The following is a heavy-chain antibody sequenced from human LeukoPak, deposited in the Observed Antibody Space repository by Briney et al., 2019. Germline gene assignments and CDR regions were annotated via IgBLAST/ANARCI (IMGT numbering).Heavy chain of an antibody. Sequence: GGSLRLSCAASGFTFNNYAMSWVRQAPGKGLKWVSALTGSGGNTYYADSVKGRFTISRDNSKNTLYLQMNSLRAEDTAVYYCAKGYRDFDFWGQGTLVTVSS. D-gene: IGHD2-2*01. V-gene: IGHV3-23*01. J-gene: IGHJ4*02. CDR2: LTGSGGNT. CDR1: GFTFNNYA. CDR3: AKGYRDFDF.